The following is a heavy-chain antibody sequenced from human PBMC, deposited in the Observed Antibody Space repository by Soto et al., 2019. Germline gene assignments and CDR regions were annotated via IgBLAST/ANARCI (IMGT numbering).Heavy chain of an antibody. D-gene: IGHD6-13*01. J-gene: IGHJ6*02. CDR1: GFTFSSYG. V-gene: IGHV3-33*01. CDR2: IWYDGSNK. Sequence: PGGSLRLSCAASGFTFSSYGMHWVRQAPGKGLEWVAVIWYDGSNKYYADSVKGRFTISRDNSKNTLYLQMNSLRAEDTAVYYCARAGYSTSYGMDVWGQGTPVTFSS. CDR3: ARAGYSTSYGMDV.